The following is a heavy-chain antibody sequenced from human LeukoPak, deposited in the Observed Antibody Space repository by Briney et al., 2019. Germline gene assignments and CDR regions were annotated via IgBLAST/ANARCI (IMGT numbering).Heavy chain of an antibody. CDR1: GGSISSSSYY. J-gene: IGHJ4*02. CDR3: ARLTWNYVGDY. Sequence: SETLSLTCTVSGGSISSSSYYWGWIRQPPGKGLEWIGSIYYSGSTYYNPSLKSRVTISVDTSKNQFSLKLSSVTAADTAVYYCARLTWNYVGDYWGQGTLATVSS. CDR2: IYYSGST. D-gene: IGHD1-7*01. V-gene: IGHV4-39*01.